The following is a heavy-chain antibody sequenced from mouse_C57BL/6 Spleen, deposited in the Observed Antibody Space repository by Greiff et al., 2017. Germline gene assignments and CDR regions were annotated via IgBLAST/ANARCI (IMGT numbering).Heavy chain of an antibody. Sequence: VQLQQSGPELVKPGASVKISCTASGYAFSSSWMNWVQQRPGKGLEWIGRIYPGDGDTNYNGKFKGKATLTADKSFSTAYMQLSSLTSEDSAVYFCARPYGSSHYFDDWGQGTTLTVSS. V-gene: IGHV1-82*01. CDR1: GYAFSSSW. CDR2: IYPGDGDT. J-gene: IGHJ2*01. D-gene: IGHD1-1*01. CDR3: ARPYGSSHYFDD.